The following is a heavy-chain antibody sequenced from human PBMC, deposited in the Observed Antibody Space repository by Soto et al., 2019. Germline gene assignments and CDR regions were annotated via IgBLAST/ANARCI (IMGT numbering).Heavy chain of an antibody. V-gene: IGHV4-59*01. J-gene: IGHJ5*02. CDR2: IYYSGST. Sequence: SETLSLTCTVSGGSISSYYWSWIRQPPGKGLEWIGYIYYSGSTNYNPSLKSRVTIPVDTSKNQFSLKLSSVTAADTAVYYCARAFEYYDILTGYQPPWFDPWGQGTLVTVSS. D-gene: IGHD3-9*01. CDR1: GGSISSYY. CDR3: ARAFEYYDILTGYQPPWFDP.